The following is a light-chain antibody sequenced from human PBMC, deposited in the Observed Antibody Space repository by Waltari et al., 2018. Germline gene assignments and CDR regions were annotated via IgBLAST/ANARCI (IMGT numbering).Light chain of an antibody. CDR2: DAS. J-gene: IGKJ2*01. V-gene: IGKV3-11*01. CDR1: QSVSSY. Sequence: EIVLTQSPATLSLSPGERATLSCRASQSVSSYLAGYQQTPGQAPRLLSYDASNRATGIPARFSGSGSGTDFTLTISSLEPEDFAVYYCQQRSNWPLYTFGQGTKLEIK. CDR3: QQRSNWPLYT.